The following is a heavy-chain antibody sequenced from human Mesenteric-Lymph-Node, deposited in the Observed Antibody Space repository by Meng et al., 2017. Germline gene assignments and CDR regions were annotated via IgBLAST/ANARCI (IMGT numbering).Heavy chain of an antibody. CDR2: ISYDGSNK. Sequence: GESLKISCAASGFTFSSYAMHWVRQAPGKGLEWVAVISYDGSNKYYADSVKGRFTISRDNSKNTLYLQMNSLRAEDTAVYYCARAKYSSSWYYAFDIWGQGTMVTVSS. CDR3: ARAKYSSSWYYAFDI. D-gene: IGHD6-13*01. J-gene: IGHJ3*02. CDR1: GFTFSSYA. V-gene: IGHV3-30*04.